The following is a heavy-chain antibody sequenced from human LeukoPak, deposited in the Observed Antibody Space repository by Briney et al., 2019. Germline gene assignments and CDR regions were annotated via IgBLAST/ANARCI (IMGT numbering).Heavy chain of an antibody. CDR1: GYSISSGYF. D-gene: IGHD1-26*01. CDR2: IYHSGST. V-gene: IGHV4-38-2*02. J-gene: IGHJ5*02. CDR3: ARVGYSGRYYWFDP. Sequence: SETLSLTCTVSGYSISSGYFWGWIRQPPGKGLEWIGSIYHSGSTYYNPSLNSRVTISVDTSKNHFSLKLNSVTAADTAVYYCARVGYSGRYYWFDPWGQGTLVTVSS.